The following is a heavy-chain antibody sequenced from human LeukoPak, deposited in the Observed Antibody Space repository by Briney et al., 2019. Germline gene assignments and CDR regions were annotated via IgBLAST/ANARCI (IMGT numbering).Heavy chain of an antibody. CDR2: INPSGDST. Sequence: ASVKVSCKASGYSFTTYYIHWVRQAPGQGHEWMGLINPSGDSTTYAQKFQGRVTLTRDTSTTTVYMELSSLRSEDTAVYYCATSPNIVGATGYWGQGTLVTVSS. CDR3: ATSPNIVGATGY. J-gene: IGHJ4*02. D-gene: IGHD1-26*01. CDR1: GYSFTTYY. V-gene: IGHV1-46*01.